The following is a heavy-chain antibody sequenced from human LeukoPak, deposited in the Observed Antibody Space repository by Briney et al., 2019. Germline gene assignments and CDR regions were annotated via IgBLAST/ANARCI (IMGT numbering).Heavy chain of an antibody. D-gene: IGHD1-26*01. V-gene: IGHV4-59*01. CDR2: TYYSGST. CDR1: GGSISSYY. J-gene: IGHJ3*02. CDR3: ARVGGATKDAFDI. Sequence: SETLSLTCTVSGGSISSYYWSWIRQPPGKGLEWIGYTYYSGSTNYNPSLKSRVTISVDTSKNQFSLKLSSVTAADTAVYYCARVGGATKDAFDIWGQGTMVTVSS.